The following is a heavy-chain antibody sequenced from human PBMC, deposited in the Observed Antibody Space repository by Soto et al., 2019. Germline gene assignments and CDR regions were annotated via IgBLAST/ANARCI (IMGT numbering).Heavy chain of an antibody. Sequence: ASVKVSGKASGYTFTGYYMHWVRQAPGQGLEWMGWINPNSGGTNYAQKFQGWVTMTRDTSISTAYMELSRLRSDDTAVYYCARDRDFWSGYGFDYWGQGTLVTVSS. V-gene: IGHV1-2*04. CDR1: GYTFTGYY. CDR2: INPNSGGT. J-gene: IGHJ4*02. CDR3: ARDRDFWSGYGFDY. D-gene: IGHD3-3*01.